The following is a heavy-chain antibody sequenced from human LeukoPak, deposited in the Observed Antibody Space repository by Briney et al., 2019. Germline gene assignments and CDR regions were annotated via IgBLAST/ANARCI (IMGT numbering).Heavy chain of an antibody. V-gene: IGHV3-48*01. CDR1: GFTFSSYS. CDR3: ARESFLEWLLSANWFDP. Sequence: GGSLRLSCAASGFTFSSYSMNWVRQAPGKGLEWVSYISSSSSNIYYADSVKGRFTISRDNAKNSLYLQMNSLRAEDTAVYYCARESFLEWLLSANWFDPWGQGTLVTVSS. CDR2: ISSSSSNI. D-gene: IGHD3-3*01. J-gene: IGHJ5*02.